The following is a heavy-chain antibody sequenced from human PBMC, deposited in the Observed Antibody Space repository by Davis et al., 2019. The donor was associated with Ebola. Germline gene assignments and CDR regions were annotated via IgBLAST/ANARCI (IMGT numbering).Heavy chain of an antibody. CDR1: GFTFSDYY. D-gene: IGHD6-6*01. CDR2: ISTAVGTM. V-gene: IGHV3-11*01. J-gene: IGHJ4*02. Sequence: PGGSLRLSCAASGFTFSDYYMTWIRQAPEKGLEWVSYISTAVGTMYYADSVKGRFTISRDNAKNSLYLQMNSLRAEDTAVYYCAKGGSSSGRGGYFDYWGQGTLVTVSS. CDR3: AKGGSSSGRGGYFDY.